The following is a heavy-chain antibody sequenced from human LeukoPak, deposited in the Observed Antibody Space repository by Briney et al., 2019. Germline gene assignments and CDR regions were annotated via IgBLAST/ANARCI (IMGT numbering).Heavy chain of an antibody. CDR3: AREVAAGSYRGFDY. D-gene: IGHD6-19*01. J-gene: IGHJ4*01. CDR2: IYHNGDV. V-gene: IGHV4-4*02. CDR1: GGSISTDNW. Sequence: SGTLSLTCAVSGGSISTDNWWHWIRPSPGKGLEWIAEIYHNGDVHYNPSLKSRVTMSVDTPKNQFSLKVNSVTAADTATYFCAREVAAGSYRGFDYWGQGTLVTVSS.